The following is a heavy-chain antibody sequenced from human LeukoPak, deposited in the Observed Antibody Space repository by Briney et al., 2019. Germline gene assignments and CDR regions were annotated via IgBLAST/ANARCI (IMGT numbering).Heavy chain of an antibody. CDR2: ITGGGFVS. J-gene: IGHJ4*02. V-gene: IGHV3-23*01. CDR1: GFTFSSYA. Sequence: PGGSLRLSCAASGFTFSSYAMTWVRQSPGMGLEWVATITGGGFVSFYADSVKGRFTISRDNSKNTLYLQMNSLRAEDTAVYYCASTPVVVAAILNWGQGTLVTVSS. CDR3: ASTPVVVAAILN. D-gene: IGHD2-15*01.